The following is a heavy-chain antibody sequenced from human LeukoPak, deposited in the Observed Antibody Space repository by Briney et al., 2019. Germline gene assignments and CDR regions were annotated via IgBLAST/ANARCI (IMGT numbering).Heavy chain of an antibody. Sequence: SETLSLTCTVSGGSISSYYWSWIRQPPGKGLEWIGYIYYSGSTNYNPSLKSRVTISVDTSKNQFSLKLSSVTAADTAVYYCARSGLLWSWGYYYYMDAWGKGTTVTVSS. J-gene: IGHJ6*03. V-gene: IGHV4-59*08. CDR3: ARSGLLWSWGYYYYMDA. CDR1: GGSISSYY. CDR2: IYYSGST. D-gene: IGHD2-15*01.